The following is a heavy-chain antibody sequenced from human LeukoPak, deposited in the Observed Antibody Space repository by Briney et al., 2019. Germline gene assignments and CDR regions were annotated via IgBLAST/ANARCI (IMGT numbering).Heavy chain of an antibody. V-gene: IGHV1-2*02. J-gene: IGHJ4*02. Sequence: ASVKVSCKASGYTFTGYYMHWVRQAPGQGLEWMGWINPNSGGTNYAQEFQGRVTMTRDTSISTAYMELSRLRSDDTAVYYCASLPEYYYDSSGDFDYWGQGTLVTVSS. CDR3: ASLPEYYYDSSGDFDY. D-gene: IGHD3-22*01. CDR2: INPNSGGT. CDR1: GYTFTGYY.